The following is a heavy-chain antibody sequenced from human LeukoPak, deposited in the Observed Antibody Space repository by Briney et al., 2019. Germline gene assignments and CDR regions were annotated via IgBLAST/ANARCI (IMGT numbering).Heavy chain of an antibody. D-gene: IGHD5-12*01. J-gene: IGHJ6*04. CDR2: IYHNGTT. CDR3: ARASYSGYPPYYYGLDV. CDR1: SGSISSAAYS. Sequence: SQTLSLTCAVSSGSISSAAYSWSWIRQPPGKGLERIGYIYHNGTTYYNPSLKSRVTISVDRSKNQFSLWLKSVTAADTAVYYCARASYSGYPPYYYGLDVWGKGTTVTVSS. V-gene: IGHV4-30-2*01.